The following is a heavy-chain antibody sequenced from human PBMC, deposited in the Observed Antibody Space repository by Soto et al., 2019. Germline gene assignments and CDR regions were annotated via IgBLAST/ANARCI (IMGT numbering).Heavy chain of an antibody. Sequence: GGSLRLSYAASGCTISDYWMHRVRQAPGKGLVWISRMNSDGSNTVYADAVKGRFTISRDNAKNTLYLQMNSLRVEDTAVYYCATSQGGVSHGRPTYWGQGPLVTGSS. CDR3: ATSQGGVSHGRPTY. J-gene: IGHJ4*02. D-gene: IGHD2-8*01. V-gene: IGHV3-74*01. CDR1: GCTISDYW. CDR2: MNSDGSNT.